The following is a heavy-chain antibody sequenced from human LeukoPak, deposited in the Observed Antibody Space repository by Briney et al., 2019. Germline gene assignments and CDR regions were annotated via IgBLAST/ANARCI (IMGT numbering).Heavy chain of an antibody. CDR2: IWHDGTNK. Sequence: SGMSLRLSCVASEFTFSSYGIHWVRQAPGKGLEWVAVIWHDGTNKDYADFVKGRFTISRDNSKDTVYLQMNSLRAEDTAVCYCARGSGSYFNVVDPWGQGTLVTVSS. CDR3: ARGSGSYFNVVDP. D-gene: IGHD3-10*01. J-gene: IGHJ5*02. V-gene: IGHV3-33*03. CDR1: EFTFSSYG.